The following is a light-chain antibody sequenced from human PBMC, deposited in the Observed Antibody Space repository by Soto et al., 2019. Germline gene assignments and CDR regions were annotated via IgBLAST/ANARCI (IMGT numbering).Light chain of an antibody. V-gene: IGKV1-33*01. CDR2: DAS. CDR1: QDISNY. CDR3: QQDDNLPFT. J-gene: IGKJ3*01. Sequence: DIQMPQSPSSLSASVGDRVTITCQASQDISNYLNWYQQKPGKAPKLLIYDASNLETGVPSRFSGSGSGTDFTFTISSLQPEDIATYYCQQDDNLPFTFGPGTKVDI.